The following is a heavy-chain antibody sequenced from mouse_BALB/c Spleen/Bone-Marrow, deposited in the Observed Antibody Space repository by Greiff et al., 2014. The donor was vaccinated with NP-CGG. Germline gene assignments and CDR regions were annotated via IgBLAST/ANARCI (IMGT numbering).Heavy chain of an antibody. CDR2: IWADGST. J-gene: IGHJ4*01. Sequence: QVQLKESGPGLVAPSQSLSITCTVSGVSLTNYGVHWVRQPPGKGLEWLGVIWADGSTNYNSALMSRLSISKDNSKSQVFFKMNSLQIDDTAMYYCARITTATGAMDYWGQGTSVTVSS. V-gene: IGHV2-9*02. D-gene: IGHD1-2*01. CDR3: ARITTATGAMDY. CDR1: GVSLTNYG.